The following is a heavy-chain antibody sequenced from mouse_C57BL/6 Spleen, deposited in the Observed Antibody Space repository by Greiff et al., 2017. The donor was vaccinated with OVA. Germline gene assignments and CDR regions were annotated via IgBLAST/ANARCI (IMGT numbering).Heavy chain of an antibody. Sequence: VQLQQSGAELVRPGASVTLSCKASGYTFTDYEMHWVKQTPVHGLEWIGAIDPETGGTAYNQKFKGKAILTADKSSSTAYMELRSLTSEDAAVYYCTRGLGLDYWGQGTTLTVSA. D-gene: IGHD3-3*01. CDR3: TRGLGLDY. CDR1: GYTFTDYE. CDR2: IDPETGGT. V-gene: IGHV1-15*01. J-gene: IGHJ2*01.